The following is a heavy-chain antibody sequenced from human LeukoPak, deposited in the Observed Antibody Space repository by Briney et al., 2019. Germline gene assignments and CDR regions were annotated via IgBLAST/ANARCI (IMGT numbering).Heavy chain of an antibody. CDR1: GYTFTSYD. J-gene: IGHJ6*03. Sequence: ASVKVSCKASGYTFTSYDINWVRQATGQGLEWMGWMNPNSGNTGYAQKFQGRVTMTRNTSISTAYMELSSLRSEDTAVYYCARGARYFDWTWGYYYYYMDVWGKGTTVTISS. CDR2: MNPNSGNT. CDR3: ARGARYFDWTWGYYYYYMDV. D-gene: IGHD3-9*01. V-gene: IGHV1-8*01.